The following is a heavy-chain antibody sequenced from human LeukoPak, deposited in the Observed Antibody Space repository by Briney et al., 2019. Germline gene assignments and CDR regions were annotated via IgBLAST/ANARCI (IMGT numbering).Heavy chain of an antibody. D-gene: IGHD6-13*01. J-gene: IGHJ4*02. CDR2: IWYDGSFI. Sequence: PGGSLRLSCAASGFNFMNFGMHWVRQAPGKGLDWVAVIWYDGSFIYYADSVRGRFIISRDNAKNTLYLQMTSVRAEDTAIYYCAKVVQYTASTGTGLASWGQGTLVTVSS. CDR1: GFNFMNFG. V-gene: IGHV3-33*06. CDR3: AKVVQYTASTGTGLAS.